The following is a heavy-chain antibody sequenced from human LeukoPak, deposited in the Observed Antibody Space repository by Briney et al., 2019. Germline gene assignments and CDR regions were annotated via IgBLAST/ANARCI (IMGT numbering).Heavy chain of an antibody. Sequence: PSETLSLTCTVSGGSISSYYWSWIRQPAGKGLEWIGRIYTSGSTNYNPSLKSRVTMSVDTSKNQFSLKRSSVTAADTAVYYRARGPLDFWSGYSNTAEYFQHWGQGTLVTVSS. CDR1: GGSISSYY. J-gene: IGHJ1*01. V-gene: IGHV4-4*07. CDR3: ARGPLDFWSGYSNTAEYFQH. CDR2: IYTSGST. D-gene: IGHD3-3*01.